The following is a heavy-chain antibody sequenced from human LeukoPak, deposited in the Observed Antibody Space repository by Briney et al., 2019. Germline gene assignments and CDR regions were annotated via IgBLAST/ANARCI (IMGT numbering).Heavy chain of an antibody. J-gene: IGHJ4*02. Sequence: PSETLSLTCTVSGGSISSSSYYWSWIRQPPGRGLEWIGYIYYSGSTNYNPSLKSRVTISVDTSKNQFSLKLSSVTAADTAVYYCARTRDYDILTGFDYWGQGTLVTVSS. CDR3: ARTRDYDILTGFDY. CDR1: GGSISSSSYY. D-gene: IGHD3-9*01. V-gene: IGHV4-61*01. CDR2: IYYSGST.